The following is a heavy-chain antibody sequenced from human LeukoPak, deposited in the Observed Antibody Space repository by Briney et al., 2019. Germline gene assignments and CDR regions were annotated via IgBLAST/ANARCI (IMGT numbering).Heavy chain of an antibody. Sequence: GGSLRLSCAASGFTFSSYGVHWVRQAPGRGLEWVAVISYDGSNKYYADSVKGRFTISRDNSKNTLYLQMNSLRAEDTAVYYCAKGPYGDGGWYFDYWGQGTLVTVSS. CDR3: AKGPYGDGGWYFDY. CDR1: GFTFSSYG. J-gene: IGHJ4*02. V-gene: IGHV3-30*18. D-gene: IGHD4-17*01. CDR2: ISYDGSNK.